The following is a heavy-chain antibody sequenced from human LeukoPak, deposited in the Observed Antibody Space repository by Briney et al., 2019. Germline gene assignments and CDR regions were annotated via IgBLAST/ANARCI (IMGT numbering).Heavy chain of an antibody. D-gene: IGHD6-19*01. CDR1: GFTFSSYA. CDR3: ARPRIAVAGIDAFDI. Sequence: GGSLRLSCAASGFTFSSYAMHWVRQAPGKGLEYVSAISSNGGSTYYANSVKGRFTISRDNSKNTLYLQMNSLRAEDTAVYYCARPRIAVAGIDAFDIWGQGTMVTVSS. CDR2: ISSNGGST. V-gene: IGHV3-64*01. J-gene: IGHJ3*02.